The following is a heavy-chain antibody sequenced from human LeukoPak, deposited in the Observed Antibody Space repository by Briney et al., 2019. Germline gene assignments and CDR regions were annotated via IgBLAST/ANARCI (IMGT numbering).Heavy chain of an antibody. J-gene: IGHJ2*01. D-gene: IGHD2-2*01. CDR1: GFIFSHYG. CDR3: VVVVVPAAVWQFDL. V-gene: IGHV3-33*01. CDR2: IWPDGNKK. Sequence: GGSLRLSCATSGFIFSHYGFHWVRPPPGKGLEWVAVIWPDGNKKYYADSVKGRFTVSKDNSENTVYLQMNSLRAEDTAMYYCVVVVVPAAVWQFDLWGRGTQVTVSS.